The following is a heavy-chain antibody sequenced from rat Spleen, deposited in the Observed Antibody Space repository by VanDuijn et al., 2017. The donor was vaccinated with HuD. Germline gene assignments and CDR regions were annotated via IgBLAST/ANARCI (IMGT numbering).Heavy chain of an antibody. CDR2: ISAGGVST. V-gene: IGHV5-25*01. CDR1: GLSFSNYY. Sequence: EVQLVESGGGLVQPGRSLKLSCTASGLSFSNYYMAWVRQAPTKGLEWVAYISAGGVSTYYRDSVKGRFTTSRDNAKNTLYLQMDSLRSEDTASYYCARHEMVTGYFDYWGQGVMVTVSS. D-gene: IGHD1-1*01. J-gene: IGHJ2*01. CDR3: ARHEMVTGYFDY.